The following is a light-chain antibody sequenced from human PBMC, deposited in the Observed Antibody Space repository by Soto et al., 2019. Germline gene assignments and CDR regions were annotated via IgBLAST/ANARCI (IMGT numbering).Light chain of an antibody. V-gene: IGKV1-5*03. J-gene: IGKJ1*01. CDR1: QTISSW. CDR2: EAS. CDR3: QHYHSYSMS. Sequence: DIQMTQSPSTLSGSIGDRVTITCRASQTISSWLAWYQQKPGKARKLLIYEASTLKRGVPSRFSDSGSGTEFTLTISSMKPDDFATYDCQHYHSYSMSFGQGTKVEL.